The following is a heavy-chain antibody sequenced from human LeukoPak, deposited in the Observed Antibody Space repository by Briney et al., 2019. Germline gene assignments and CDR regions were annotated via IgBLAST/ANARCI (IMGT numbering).Heavy chain of an antibody. CDR3: AKDLIHFNYYDSSGYTPCGDY. CDR2: ISYDGSNK. CDR1: GFTFSSYG. J-gene: IGHJ4*02. V-gene: IGHV3-30*18. Sequence: PGGPLRLSCAASGFTFSSYGMHWVRQAPGKGLGWVAVISYDGSNKYYADSVKGRFTISRDNSKNTLYLQMNSLRAEDTAVYYCAKDLIHFNYYDSSGYTPCGDYWGQGTLVTVFS. D-gene: IGHD3-22*01.